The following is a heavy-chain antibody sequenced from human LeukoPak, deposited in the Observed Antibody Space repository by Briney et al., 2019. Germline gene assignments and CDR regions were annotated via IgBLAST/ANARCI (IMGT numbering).Heavy chain of an antibody. CDR1: SGSIGSSSNY. Sequence: PSETLSLTCTVSSGSIGSSSNYWGWIRQPPGKGLEWIGYIYYSGSTNYNPSLKSRVTISVDTSKNQFSLKLSSVTAADTAVYYCARDKGGYLRYNWFDPWGQGTLVTVSS. CDR2: IYYSGST. V-gene: IGHV4-61*01. D-gene: IGHD5-12*01. J-gene: IGHJ5*02. CDR3: ARDKGGYLRYNWFDP.